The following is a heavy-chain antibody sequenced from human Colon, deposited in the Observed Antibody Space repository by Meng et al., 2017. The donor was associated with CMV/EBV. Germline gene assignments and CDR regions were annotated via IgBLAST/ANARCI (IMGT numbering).Heavy chain of an antibody. J-gene: IGHJ4*02. CDR2: ITWNSGRT. Sequence: GGSLRLSCAASGFTFDDYAMHWVRQAPGKGLEWVSSITWNSGRTGYVDSVEGRFTISRDNAKNSLYLQMNNLRVEDTGIYYCVRDTISGVVAFDYWGQGALVTVSS. CDR1: GFTFDDYA. CDR3: VRDTISGVVAFDY. V-gene: IGHV3-9*01. D-gene: IGHD3-3*01.